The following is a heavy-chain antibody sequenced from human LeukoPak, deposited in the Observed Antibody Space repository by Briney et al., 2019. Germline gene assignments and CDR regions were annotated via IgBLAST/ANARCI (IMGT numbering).Heavy chain of an antibody. V-gene: IGHV4-59*01. D-gene: IGHD5-18*01. CDR2: IYNSGST. CDR1: DDSISDYY. Sequence: SETQSLTFTVSDDSISDYYRGWIRQPPGKGLEWIGYIYNSGSTNYNPSLKSRVTISVDTSKSQFSLNLNSVTAADTAVYYCARDSSGYSTGYFDYWGQGTLVTVSS. CDR3: ARDSSGYSTGYFDY. J-gene: IGHJ4*02.